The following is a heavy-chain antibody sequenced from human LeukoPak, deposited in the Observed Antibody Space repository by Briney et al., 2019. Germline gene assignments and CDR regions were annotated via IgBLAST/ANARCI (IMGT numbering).Heavy chain of an antibody. CDR3: AKSIMATEGLLDY. CDR2: ISGSGGST. CDR1: GFTFSSYA. D-gene: IGHD5-24*01. Sequence: HLGGSLRLSCAASGFTFSSYAMSWVRQAPGKGLEWVSAISGSGGSTYYADSVKGRFTISRDNSKNTLYLQMNSLRAEDTAVYYCAKSIMATEGLLDYWGQGTLVTVSS. J-gene: IGHJ4*02. V-gene: IGHV3-23*01.